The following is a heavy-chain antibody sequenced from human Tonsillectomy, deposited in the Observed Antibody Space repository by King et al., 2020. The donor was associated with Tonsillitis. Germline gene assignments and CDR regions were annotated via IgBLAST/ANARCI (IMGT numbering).Heavy chain of an antibody. CDR3: ARGKVGVRGAASIFDY. V-gene: IGHV1-8*01. Sequence: VQLVESGAEVKKPGASVKVSCKASGYTFTSYDINWVRQATGQGLEWMGWMNPNSGNTGYAQKFQGRVTMTRNTSISTAYMELSSLRSEDTAVYYCARGKVGVRGAASIFDYWGQGTLVTVSS. D-gene: IGHD3-10*01. CDR2: MNPNSGNT. CDR1: GYTFTSYD. J-gene: IGHJ4*02.